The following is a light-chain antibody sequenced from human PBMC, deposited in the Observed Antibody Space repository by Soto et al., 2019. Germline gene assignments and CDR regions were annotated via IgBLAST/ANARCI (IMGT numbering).Light chain of an antibody. Sequence: QSALTQPASVSGSPGQSITISCTGTSSDVGSYNYVSWYQLHPGTAPKLMIYEVSNRPSGVSNRFSGSKSGDTASLTISGLQAEDEADYSCSSYTTRTTLYDIGTGTKVTVL. CDR2: EVS. J-gene: IGLJ1*01. CDR3: SSYTTRTTLYD. CDR1: SSDVGSYNY. V-gene: IGLV2-14*01.